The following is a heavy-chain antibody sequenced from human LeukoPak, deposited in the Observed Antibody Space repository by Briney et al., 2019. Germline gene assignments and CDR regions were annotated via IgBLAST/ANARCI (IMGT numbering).Heavy chain of an antibody. J-gene: IGHJ4*02. Sequence: GGSLRLSCAASGFTFSTYAMSWVRQAPGEGLEGVSTISGSGANTYYADSVRGRFTISRDNSKNTLYLHMNSLRAEDTAVYYCAKERARYTNPYYFDYWGQGPLVTVSS. V-gene: IGHV3-23*01. D-gene: IGHD3-16*02. CDR2: ISGSGANT. CDR1: GFTFSTYA. CDR3: AKERARYTNPYYFDY.